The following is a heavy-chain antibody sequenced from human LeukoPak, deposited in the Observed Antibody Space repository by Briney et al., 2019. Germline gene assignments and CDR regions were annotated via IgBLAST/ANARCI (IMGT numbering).Heavy chain of an antibody. CDR2: IYWNDDK. CDR1: GFSLSTSGVG. D-gene: IGHD3-9*01. CDR3: AHRRHDILTGYLNYFDY. Sequence: KSGPTLVKPTQTLTLTCTFSGFSLSTSGVGVGLIRQPPGKALEWLALIYWNDDKRYSPSLKSRLTITKDTSKNQVVLTMTNMDPVDTATYYCAHRRHDILTGYLNYFDYWGQGTLVTVSS. V-gene: IGHV2-5*01. J-gene: IGHJ4*02.